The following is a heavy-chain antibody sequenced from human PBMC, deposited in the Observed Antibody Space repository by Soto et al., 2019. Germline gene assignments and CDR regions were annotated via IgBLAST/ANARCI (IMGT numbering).Heavy chain of an antibody. V-gene: IGHV3-7*04. D-gene: IGHD3-10*01. CDR2: INQDGSEK. CDR1: GFTFSAYW. Sequence: EVQVVESGGGLVQPGGSLRLSCAVSGFTFSAYWMSWFRQAPGRGLQWVANINQDGSEKHYVDSVTGRFTIARDTANNSVVLQLKTLRLEDTAVPYCARDRYSGRYCGKATVVTVSS. CDR3: ARDRYSGRY. J-gene: IGHJ4*02.